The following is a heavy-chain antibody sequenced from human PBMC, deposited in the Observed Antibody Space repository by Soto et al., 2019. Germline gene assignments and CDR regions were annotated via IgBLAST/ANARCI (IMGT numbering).Heavy chain of an antibody. CDR1: GFSLSNARMG. CDR3: ARIAASSSDRSRVAFDI. V-gene: IGHV2-26*01. J-gene: IGHJ3*02. D-gene: IGHD6-13*01. CDR2: IFSNDEK. Sequence: QVTLKESGPVLVKPTETLTLTCTVSGFSLSNARMGVSWIRQPPGKALEWLAHIFSNDEKSYSTSLKSRLTISKDTSKSQVVLTMTSMDPVDTATYYCARIAASSSDRSRVAFDIWGQGTMVTVSS.